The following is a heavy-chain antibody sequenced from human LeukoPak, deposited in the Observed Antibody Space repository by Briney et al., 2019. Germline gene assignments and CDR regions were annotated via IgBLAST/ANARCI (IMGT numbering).Heavy chain of an antibody. J-gene: IGHJ4*02. V-gene: IGHV3-74*01. CDR3: VRDSRTGVDY. Sequence: RGSLRLSCAASGFTFSDYYMHWARQGPGEGPVWVSRISNEGSTTFYADSVKGRFTISRDNAKNTLYLEMNSLRAEDTAVYYCVRDSRTGVDYWGQGTRVTVSS. CDR2: ISNEGSTT. CDR1: GFTFSDYY. D-gene: IGHD1-1*01.